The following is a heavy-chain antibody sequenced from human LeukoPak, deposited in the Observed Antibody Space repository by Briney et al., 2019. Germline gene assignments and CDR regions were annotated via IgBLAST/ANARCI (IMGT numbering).Heavy chain of an antibody. J-gene: IGHJ4*02. CDR2: MNPNSGNT. CDR3: AIFPDVDIVATISRG. Sequence: GAAVNVSFKASGYTFISYDINWVRQATGQGLEWMGWMNPNSGNTGYVQQFQGRVTMTSNTSISTAYMELSSLRYEDTAVYYCAIFPDVDIVATISRGWGQGTLVTVSS. V-gene: IGHV1-8*01. CDR1: GYTFISYD. D-gene: IGHD5-12*01.